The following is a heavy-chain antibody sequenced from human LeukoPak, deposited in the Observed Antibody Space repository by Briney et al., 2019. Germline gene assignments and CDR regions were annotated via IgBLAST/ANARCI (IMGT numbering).Heavy chain of an antibody. Sequence: TSETLSLTCTVSGGSISSYYWSWIRQPPGKGLGWIGYIYYSGSTNYNPSLKSRVTISVDTSKNQFSLKLSSVTAADTAVYYCARDLGGPRAGMDVWGQGTTVTVSS. V-gene: IGHV4-59*01. CDR3: ARDLGGPRAGMDV. CDR2: IYYSGST. J-gene: IGHJ6*02. D-gene: IGHD2-15*01. CDR1: GGSISSYY.